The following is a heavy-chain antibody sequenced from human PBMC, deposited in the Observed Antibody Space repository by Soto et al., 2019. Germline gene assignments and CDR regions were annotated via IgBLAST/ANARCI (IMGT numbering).Heavy chain of an antibody. V-gene: IGHV3-21*06. D-gene: IGHD3-10*01. CDR1: GFTFSSYS. CDR2: ISSGSSYI. CDR3: ARSSGGSGKLWNYYGMDV. Sequence: EVQLVESGGGLVKPGGSLRLSYAASGFTFSSYSMNWVRQAPGKGLEWVSSISSGSSYIYYADSVKGRFTISRDNAKNSLYLQMNSLRAEDTAVYYWARSSGGSGKLWNYYGMDVWGQGTTVTVSS. J-gene: IGHJ6*02.